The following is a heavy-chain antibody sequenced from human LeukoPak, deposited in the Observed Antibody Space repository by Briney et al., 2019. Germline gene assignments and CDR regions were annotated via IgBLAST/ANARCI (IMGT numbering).Heavy chain of an antibody. CDR1: GGSLSSASYY. Sequence: SETLSLTCTVPGGSLSSASYYWSWIRQPAGKGLEWIGRIYTSGSTNYNPSLKSRVTISVDTSKNQFSLKLSSVTAADTAVYYCASTVPYYDFWSGYYPWGQGTLVTVSS. D-gene: IGHD3-3*01. CDR3: ASTVPYYDFWSGYYP. J-gene: IGHJ4*02. V-gene: IGHV4-61*02. CDR2: IYTSGST.